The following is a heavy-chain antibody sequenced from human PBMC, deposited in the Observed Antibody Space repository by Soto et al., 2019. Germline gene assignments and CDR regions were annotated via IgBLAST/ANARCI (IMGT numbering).Heavy chain of an antibody. J-gene: IGHJ4*01. CDR1: GFTFSQNE. Sequence: GWSLRLSCEASGFTFSQNEMSWVRQAPGKGLEWIAYIGSTGSPIYYADSVRGRFTISRDDAKNSMFLQMDSLRADDTAVYYCARASGWVAGSPWELWGQGTLVTVSS. D-gene: IGHD1-26*01. CDR3: ARASGWVAGSPWEL. V-gene: IGHV3-48*03. CDR2: IGSTGSPI.